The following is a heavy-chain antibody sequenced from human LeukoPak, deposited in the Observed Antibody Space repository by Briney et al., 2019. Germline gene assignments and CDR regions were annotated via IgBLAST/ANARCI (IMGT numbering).Heavy chain of an antibody. CDR3: ARGQRGLPY. CDR1: GGSVSSGSYY. J-gene: IGHJ4*02. CDR2: IYYSGST. V-gene: IGHV4-61*01. Sequence: PSETLSLTCTVSGGSVSSGSYYWSWIRQPPGKGLEWIGYIYYSGSTNYNPSLKSRVTISVDTSKNQFSLKLTSVTAADTAMYYCARGQRGLPYWGQGTLVTVSS. D-gene: IGHD3/OR15-3a*01.